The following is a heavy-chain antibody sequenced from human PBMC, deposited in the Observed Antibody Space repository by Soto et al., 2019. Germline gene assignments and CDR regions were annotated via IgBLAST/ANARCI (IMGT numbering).Heavy chain of an antibody. D-gene: IGHD6-19*01. Sequence: GGSLRLSCAASGFTFSSYAMHWVRQAPGKGLEWVAVISYDGSNKYYADSVKGRFTISRDNSKNTLYLQMNSLRAEDTAVYYCARERERTYSSGWYSFDYWGQGTLVTVSS. CDR1: GFTFSSYA. J-gene: IGHJ4*02. CDR3: ARERERTYSSGWYSFDY. CDR2: ISYDGSNK. V-gene: IGHV3-30-3*01.